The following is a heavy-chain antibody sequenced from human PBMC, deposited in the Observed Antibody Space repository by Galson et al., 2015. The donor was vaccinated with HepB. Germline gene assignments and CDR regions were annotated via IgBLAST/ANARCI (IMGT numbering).Heavy chain of an antibody. CDR1: GFTFSSYG. J-gene: IGHJ4*02. CDR3: ARDRRRYSGTQLVDY. D-gene: IGHD1-26*01. CDR2: IWYDGSNK. Sequence: SLRLSCAASGFTFSSYGMHWVRQAPGKGLEWVAVIWYDGSNKYYADSVEGRFTISRDNSKNTLYLQMNSLRAEDTAVYYCARDRRRYSGTQLVDYWGQGTLVTVSS. V-gene: IGHV3-33*01.